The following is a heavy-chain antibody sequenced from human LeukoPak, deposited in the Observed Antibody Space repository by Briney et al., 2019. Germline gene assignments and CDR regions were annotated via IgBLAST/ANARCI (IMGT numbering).Heavy chain of an antibody. CDR2: ISGSGGST. D-gene: IGHD6-13*01. CDR1: GFTFSSYS. Sequence: TGGSLRLSCAASGFTFSSYSMNWVRQAPGKGLEWVSAISGSGGSTYYADSVKGRFTISRDNSKNTLYLQMNSLRAEDTAVYYCAKGPIAAAGINWFDPWGQGTLVTVSS. CDR3: AKGPIAAAGINWFDP. J-gene: IGHJ5*02. V-gene: IGHV3-23*01.